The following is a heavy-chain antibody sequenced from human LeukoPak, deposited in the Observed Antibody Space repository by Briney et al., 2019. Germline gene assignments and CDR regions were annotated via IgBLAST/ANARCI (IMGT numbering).Heavy chain of an antibody. CDR1: GFTLDDYA. D-gene: IGHD3-10*01. Sequence: PGGSLRLSCAASGFTLDDYAMHWVRQAPGMGLEWVSLITGEGGSTYYADSLKRRFTISRDNSKNSLYLPMNSLRTEDTALYYCAQELPGEVRGTRSYGMDVWGQGTTVTVSS. CDR3: AQELPGEVRGTRSYGMDV. J-gene: IGHJ6*02. CDR2: ITGEGGST. V-gene: IGHV3-43*02.